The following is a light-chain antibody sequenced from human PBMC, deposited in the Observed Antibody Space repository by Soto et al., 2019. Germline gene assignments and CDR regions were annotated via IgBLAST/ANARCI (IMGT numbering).Light chain of an antibody. Sequence: EIVMTQSPGTLSVSPGERATLSCRASQSVSSNLAWYQQKPGQAPRLLIYGASTRATGIPARFSGSGSGTEFTLTISSLQSEDFAVYYCQQYNSWPPGTFGQGTKV. J-gene: IGKJ2*01. CDR2: GAS. CDR1: QSVSSN. V-gene: IGKV3D-15*01. CDR3: QQYNSWPPGT.